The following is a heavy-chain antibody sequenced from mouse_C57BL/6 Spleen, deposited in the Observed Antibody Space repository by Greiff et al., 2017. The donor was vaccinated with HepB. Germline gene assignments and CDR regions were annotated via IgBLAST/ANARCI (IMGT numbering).Heavy chain of an antibody. CDR1: GFTFSDYG. V-gene: IGHV5-17*01. Sequence: DVMLVESGGGLVKPGGSLKLSCAASGFTFSDYGMHWVRQAPEKGLEWVAYISSGSSTIYYADTVKGRFTISRDNAKNTLFLQMTSLRSEDTAMYYCAKGWAMDYWGQGTSVTVSS. J-gene: IGHJ4*01. D-gene: IGHD1-1*02. CDR3: AKGWAMDY. CDR2: ISSGSSTI.